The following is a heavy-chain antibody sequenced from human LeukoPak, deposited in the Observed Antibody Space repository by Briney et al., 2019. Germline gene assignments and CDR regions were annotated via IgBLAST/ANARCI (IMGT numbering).Heavy chain of an antibody. Sequence: PSETLYLTCTVYGGSISSSSYYWGWIRQPPGKGLEWIGSIYYSGSTYYNPSLKSRVTISVDTSKNQFSLKLSSVTAADTAVYYCARVTGWRVNWFDPWGQGTLVTVSS. CDR2: IYYSGST. V-gene: IGHV4-39*07. J-gene: IGHJ5*02. CDR3: ARVTGWRVNWFDP. D-gene: IGHD3-3*01. CDR1: GGSISSSSYY.